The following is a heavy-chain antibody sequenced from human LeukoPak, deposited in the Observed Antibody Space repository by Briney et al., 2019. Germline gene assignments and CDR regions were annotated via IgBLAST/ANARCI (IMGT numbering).Heavy chain of an antibody. D-gene: IGHD6-19*01. CDR3: ATAGPPGYSSGWNVAFGY. CDR2: INPSGGST. Sequence: ASVKVSCKASGYTFTSYYMHWVRQAPGQGLEWMGIINPSGGSTSYAQKFQGRVTMTEDTSTDTAYMELSSLRSEDTAVYYCATAGPPGYSSGWNVAFGYWGQGTLVTVSS. V-gene: IGHV1-46*01. J-gene: IGHJ4*02. CDR1: GYTFTSYY.